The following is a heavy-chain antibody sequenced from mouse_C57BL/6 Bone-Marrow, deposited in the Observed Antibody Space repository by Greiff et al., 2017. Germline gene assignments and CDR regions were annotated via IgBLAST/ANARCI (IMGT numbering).Heavy chain of an antibody. V-gene: IGHV1-55*01. J-gene: IGHJ4*01. CDR3: ARRGIYYAMDY. CDR1: GYTFPSYW. CDR2: IYPGSGST. Sequence: QVQLQQPGAELVKPGASVKMSCKASGYTFPSYWITWVKQRPGQGLEWIGDIYPGSGSTNYNEKFKSKATLTVDTSSSTAYMQLSSLTSEDSAVYYCARRGIYYAMDYWGQGTSVTVSS.